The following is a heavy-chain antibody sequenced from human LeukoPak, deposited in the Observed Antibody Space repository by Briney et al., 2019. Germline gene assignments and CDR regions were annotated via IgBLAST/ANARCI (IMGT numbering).Heavy chain of an antibody. D-gene: IGHD6-19*01. CDR1: GGSFSGYY. J-gene: IGHJ4*02. CDR3: ARALLYYSSGFDY. CDR2: INHSGST. V-gene: IGHV4-34*01. Sequence: PSETLSLTCAVYGGSFSGYYWSWIRQPPGKGLEWIGEINHSGSTNYNPSLKSRVTISVDTSKNQFSLKLSSVTAANTAVYYCARALLYYSSGFDYWGQGTLVSVSS.